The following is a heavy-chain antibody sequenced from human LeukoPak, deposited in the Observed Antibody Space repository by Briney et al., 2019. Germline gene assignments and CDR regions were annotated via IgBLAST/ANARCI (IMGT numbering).Heavy chain of an antibody. CDR3: ARAIHNTYYYDSSGSMGI. J-gene: IGHJ4*02. Sequence: ASVKVSCKASGYTFTSYGISWVRQAPGQGLEWMGWISAYNGNTNYAQKLQGRVTMTTDTSTSTAYMELRSLRSDDTAVYYCARAIHNTYYYDSSGSMGIWGQGTLATVSS. CDR2: ISAYNGNT. CDR1: GYTFTSYG. V-gene: IGHV1-18*01. D-gene: IGHD3-22*01.